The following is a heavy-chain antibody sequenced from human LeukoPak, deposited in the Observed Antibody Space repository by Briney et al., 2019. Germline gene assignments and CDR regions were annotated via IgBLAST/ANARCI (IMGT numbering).Heavy chain of an antibody. CDR1: GASTTSYY. V-gene: IGHV4-59*01. Sequence: PSETLSLTCTVSGASTTSYYWSWIRQSPRKGLEWIGYVYYTGSTNYNPSLKSRVTMSVSMSTNQFSLKLSSVTAADTAVYYCARASNSPFFLDFWGQGALVTVSS. J-gene: IGHJ4*02. CDR3: ARASNSPFFLDF. D-gene: IGHD4-11*01. CDR2: VYYTGST.